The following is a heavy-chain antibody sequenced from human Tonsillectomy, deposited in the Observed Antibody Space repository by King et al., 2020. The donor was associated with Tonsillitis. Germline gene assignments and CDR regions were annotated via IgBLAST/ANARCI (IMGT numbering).Heavy chain of an antibody. D-gene: IGHD3-3*01. CDR2: INHSGST. Sequence: VQLQQWGAGLLKPSETLSLTCTVYGGSFSGYHWGWIRQPPGKGLEWMGGINHSGSTNYNPSLKSRVTISKDTSKNHLSLKPSSVTAADTAVYYCARVPIQPPYYDFWSGYRDWGQGTLVTVSS. J-gene: IGHJ4*02. CDR3: ARVPIQPPYYDFWSGYRD. V-gene: IGHV4-34*01. CDR1: GGSFSGYH.